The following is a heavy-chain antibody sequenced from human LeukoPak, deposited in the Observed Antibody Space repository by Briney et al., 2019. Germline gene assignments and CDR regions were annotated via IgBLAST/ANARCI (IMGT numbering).Heavy chain of an antibody. CDR2: IYTSGST. CDR3: ARDLHYYDSSGYYYSDAFDI. CDR1: GGSISSYY. Sequence: SETLSLTCTVSGGSISSYYWSWIRQPAGKGLEWIGRIYTSGSTNYNPSLKSRVTMSVDTSKNQFSLKLSSVTAADTAVYYCARDLHYYDSSGYYYSDAFDIWGQGRMVTVSS. D-gene: IGHD3-22*01. V-gene: IGHV4-4*07. J-gene: IGHJ3*02.